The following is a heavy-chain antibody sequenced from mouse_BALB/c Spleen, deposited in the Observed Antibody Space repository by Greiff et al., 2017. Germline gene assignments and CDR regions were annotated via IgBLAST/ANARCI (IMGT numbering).Heavy chain of an antibody. CDR3: TRLWGYYFDY. D-gene: IGHD1-1*02. Sequence: VQLQQSGAELVRPGASVTLSCKASGYTFTDYEMHWVKQTPVHGLEWIGAIDPETGGTAYNQKFKGKATLTADKSSSTAYMELRSLTSEDSAVYYCTRLWGYYFDYWGQGTTLTVSS. CDR1: GYTFTDYE. CDR2: IDPETGGT. J-gene: IGHJ2*01. V-gene: IGHV1-15*01.